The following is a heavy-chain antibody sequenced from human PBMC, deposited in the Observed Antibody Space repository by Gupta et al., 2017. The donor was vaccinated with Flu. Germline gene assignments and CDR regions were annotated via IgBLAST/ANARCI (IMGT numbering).Heavy chain of an antibody. CDR3: GKDGQVHSSGWYEGIF. CDR2: ISYDGSNK. D-gene: IGHD6-19*01. V-gene: IGHV3-30*18. CDR1: GFTFRNYG. Sequence: QVQLVESGGGVVQPGRSLRLSCVASGFTFRNYGMHWVRQAPGKGLEWVGVISYDGSNKYYADPLKGRFTISKDNSKNTLYLQIHSLRAEDTAMYFCGKDGQVHSSGWYEGIFWGQGTLVTVSS. J-gene: IGHJ4*02.